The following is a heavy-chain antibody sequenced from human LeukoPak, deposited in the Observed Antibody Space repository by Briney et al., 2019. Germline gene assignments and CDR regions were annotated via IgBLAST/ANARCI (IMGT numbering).Heavy chain of an antibody. V-gene: IGHV3-30*04. D-gene: IGHD2-21*01. Sequence: GGSLRLSCAASGFTFSSYAMHWVRQAPGKGLEWVAVISYDGSNKYYADSVKGRFTISRDNSKNTLYLQMNSLRAEDAAVYFCAKAPVTSCRGAYCYPFDSWGQGTLVTVSS. CDR2: ISYDGSNK. CDR1: GFTFSSYA. J-gene: IGHJ4*02. CDR3: AKAPVTSCRGAYCYPFDS.